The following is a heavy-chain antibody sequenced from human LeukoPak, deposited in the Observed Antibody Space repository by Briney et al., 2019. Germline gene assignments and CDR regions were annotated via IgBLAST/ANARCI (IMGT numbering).Heavy chain of an antibody. J-gene: IGHJ6*03. CDR3: ARCGTVRGVIYYYYYYMDV. Sequence: PGGSLRLSCAASGFTFSDYYMSWIRQAPGKGLEWVSYISSSGSTIYYADSVKGRFTISRDNAKNSLYLQMNSLRAEDTAVYYCARCGTVRGVIYYYYYYMDVWGKGTTVTISS. V-gene: IGHV3-11*01. D-gene: IGHD3-10*01. CDR1: GFTFSDYY. CDR2: ISSSGSTI.